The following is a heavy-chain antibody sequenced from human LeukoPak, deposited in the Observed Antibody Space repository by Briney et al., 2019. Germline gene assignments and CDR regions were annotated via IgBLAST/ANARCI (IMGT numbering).Heavy chain of an antibody. J-gene: IGHJ6*03. CDR3: ARKGPANYYYYYMDV. CDR1: GYTFTRYD. CDR2: MNPNSGNT. Sequence: ASVKVSCKASGYTFTRYDLNWVRQPTGQGLEWMGWMNPNSGNTGYAPKFQGRGTMTRNTSISTAYMELSSPRSEDTAVYYCARKGPANYYYYYMDVWGKGTSVTVSS. D-gene: IGHD2-2*01. V-gene: IGHV1-8*01.